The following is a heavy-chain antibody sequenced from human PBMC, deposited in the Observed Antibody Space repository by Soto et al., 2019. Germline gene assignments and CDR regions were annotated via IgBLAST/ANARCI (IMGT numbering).Heavy chain of an antibody. CDR1: GGTFSSYA. CDR3: ARMNSGYYNAFDY. V-gene: IGHV1-69*13. J-gene: IGHJ4*02. D-gene: IGHD3-3*01. CDR2: IIPIFGTA. Sequence: SVKVSCKASGGTFSSYAISWGRQAPGQGLEWMGGIIPIFGTANYAQKFQGRVTITADESTSTAYMELSSLRSEDTAVYYCARMNSGYYNAFDYWGQGTLVTVSS.